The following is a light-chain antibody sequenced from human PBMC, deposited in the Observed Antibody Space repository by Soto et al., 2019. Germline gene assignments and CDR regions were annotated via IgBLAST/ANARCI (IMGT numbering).Light chain of an antibody. CDR3: SSYSSSSTLV. J-gene: IGLJ2*01. CDR1: SSDVGGYNY. Sequence: QSALTQPASVSGSPGQSITISCSGTSSDVGGYNYVSWYQPHPDKAPNLLIYEVSNRPSGVSNRFSGSKSGNTASLTISGLQAEDEADYYCSSYSSSSTLVFGGGTKLTVL. CDR2: EVS. V-gene: IGLV2-14*01.